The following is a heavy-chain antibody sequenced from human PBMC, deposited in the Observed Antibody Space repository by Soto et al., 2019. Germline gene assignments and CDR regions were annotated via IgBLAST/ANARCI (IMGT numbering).Heavy chain of an antibody. Sequence: SVKVSCKASGFTFTSSAVQWVRQARGQRLEWIGWIVVGSGNTNYAQKFQERVTITRDMSTSTAYMELSSLRSEDTAVYYCPARVHYYDSSGPGDYWGQGTLVTVSS. CDR1: GFTFTSSA. CDR2: IVVGSGNT. CDR3: PARVHYYDSSGPGDY. J-gene: IGHJ4*02. V-gene: IGHV1-58*01. D-gene: IGHD3-22*01.